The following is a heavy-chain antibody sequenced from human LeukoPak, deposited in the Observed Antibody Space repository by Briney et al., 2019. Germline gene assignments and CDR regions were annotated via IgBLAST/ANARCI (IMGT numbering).Heavy chain of an antibody. V-gene: IGHV3-9*03. Sequence: GGSLRLSCAASGFTFDDYAMHWVRQAPGKGLEWVSGISWNSGSIGYADSVKGRFTISRDNAKNSLYLQMNSLRAEDMALYYCARESGRPYYYDSYMDVWGKGTTVTVSS. CDR2: ISWNSGSI. D-gene: IGHD5-12*01. J-gene: IGHJ6*03. CDR3: ARESGRPYYYDSYMDV. CDR1: GFTFDDYA.